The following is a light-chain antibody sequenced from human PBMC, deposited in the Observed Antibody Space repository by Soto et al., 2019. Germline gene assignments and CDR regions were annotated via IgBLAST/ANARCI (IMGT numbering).Light chain of an antibody. CDR2: GAT. CDR3: HKYSNSPFT. Sequence: ETVLTQSPGTLSLSPGERATLSCMARQSVTSISLAWYQQKPGQPPRFLIFGATSRATGPPDRFSCSGSGTDFTLTISRLEPEVSAVSFCHKYSNSPFTFGPGTKVDTK. J-gene: IGKJ3*01. CDR1: QSVTSIS. V-gene: IGKV3-20*01.